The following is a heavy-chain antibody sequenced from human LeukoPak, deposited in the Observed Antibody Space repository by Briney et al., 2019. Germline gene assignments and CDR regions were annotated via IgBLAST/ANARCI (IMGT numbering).Heavy chain of an antibody. J-gene: IGHJ4*02. CDR1: GGSISSGDYY. D-gene: IGHD3-22*01. CDR2: IYYSGST. V-gene: IGHV4-30-4*01. CDR3: ARQMYDSSGYFALDY. Sequence: SQTLSLTCTVSGGSISSGDYYWSWIRQPPGKGLEWIGYIYYSGSTNYNPSLKSRVTISVDTSKNQFSLKLSSVTAADTAVYYCARQMYDSSGYFALDYWGQGTLVTVSS.